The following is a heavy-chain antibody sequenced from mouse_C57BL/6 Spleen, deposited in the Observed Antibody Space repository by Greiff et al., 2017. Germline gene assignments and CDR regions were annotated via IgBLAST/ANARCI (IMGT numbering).Heavy chain of an antibody. CDR2: ISSGSSTI. CDR1: GFTFSDYG. Sequence: EVQVVESGGGLVKPGGSLKLSCAASGFTFSDYGMHWVRQAPEKGLEWVAYISSGSSTIYYAATVKGRFTISRDTAKNTLFLQMTSLRSEATAMYYCARGTTVPYAMDYWGQGTSVTVSS. J-gene: IGHJ4*01. V-gene: IGHV5-17*01. D-gene: IGHD1-1*01. CDR3: ARGTTVPYAMDY.